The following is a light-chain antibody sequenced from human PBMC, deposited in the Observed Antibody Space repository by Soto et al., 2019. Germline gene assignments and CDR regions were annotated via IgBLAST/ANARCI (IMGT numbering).Light chain of an antibody. CDR2: QDS. CDR3: QAWDSSTAVV. J-gene: IGLJ2*01. Sequence: SYELTQPPSVSVSPGQTASITCSGDKLGDKYACWYQQKPGPSPVLVIYQDSKLPSGIPERFSGSNSGNTATLTISGTQAMDEADYYCQAWDSSTAVVFGGGTKLTVL. CDR1: KLGDKY. V-gene: IGLV3-1*01.